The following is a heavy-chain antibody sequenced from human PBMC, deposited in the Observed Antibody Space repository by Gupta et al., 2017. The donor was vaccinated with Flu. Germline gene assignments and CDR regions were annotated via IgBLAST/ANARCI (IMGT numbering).Heavy chain of an antibody. CDR2: IYTSGST. D-gene: IGHD6-13*01. CDR1: GSSISSYY. Sequence: QVQLQESGPGLVKRSETMSLTCDVSGSSISSYYWSWLRQHAGKGLEWIGRIYTSGSTNYHPSLKSRVTMSVDTSKNQFSLKLSSVTAADTAVYYCARERIAAAENGMDVWGQGPTVTVYS. V-gene: IGHV4-4*07. CDR3: ARERIAAAENGMDV. J-gene: IGHJ6*01.